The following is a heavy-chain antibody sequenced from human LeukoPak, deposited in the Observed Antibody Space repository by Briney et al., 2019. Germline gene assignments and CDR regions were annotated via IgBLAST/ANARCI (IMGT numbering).Heavy chain of an antibody. J-gene: IGHJ4*02. V-gene: IGHV1-18*01. Sequence: APVKVSCKASGYTFTSYGISWVRQAPGQGLEWMGWISAYNGNTNYAQKLQGRVTMTTDTSTSTAYMELRSLRSDDTAVYYCARDSSVCSSTSCYRSFDYWGQGTLVTVSS. CDR3: ARDSSVCSSTSCYRSFDY. CDR2: ISAYNGNT. CDR1: GYTFTSYG. D-gene: IGHD2-2*01.